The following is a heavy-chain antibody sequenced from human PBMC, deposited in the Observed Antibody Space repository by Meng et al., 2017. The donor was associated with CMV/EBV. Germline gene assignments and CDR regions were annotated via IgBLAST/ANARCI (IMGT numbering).Heavy chain of an antibody. CDR1: GYSFTNYW. D-gene: IGHD6-13*01. CDR3: ERTNTPQYSSSWYRYYYYGMDV. V-gene: IGHV5-51*01. J-gene: IGHJ6*02. CDR2: IYPDDSDT. Sequence: GESLKISCNGSGYSFTNYWIGWVRQMPGKGLEWVGIIYPDDSDTRYSTSFQGQVTISADKSNSTAYLQWSSLKASDTAMYDGERTNTPQYSSSWYRYYYYGMDVWGQGTTVTVSS.